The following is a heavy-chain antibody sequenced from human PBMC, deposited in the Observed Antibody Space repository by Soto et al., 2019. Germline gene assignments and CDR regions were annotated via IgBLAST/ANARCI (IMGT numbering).Heavy chain of an antibody. D-gene: IGHD6-13*01. CDR2: IYYSGST. Sequence: SETLSLTCTVSGGSISRSSYYWGWIRQPPGKGLEWIGSIYYSGSTYYNPSLRSRVTISVDTSKNQFSLKLTSVTAADTAVYYCASGAGAAAGTYYFDYWGRGTLVTVSS. CDR1: GGSISRSSYY. J-gene: IGHJ4*02. CDR3: ASGAGAAAGTYYFDY. V-gene: IGHV4-39*07.